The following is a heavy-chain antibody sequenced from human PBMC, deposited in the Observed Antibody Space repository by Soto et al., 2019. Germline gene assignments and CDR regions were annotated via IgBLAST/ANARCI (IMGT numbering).Heavy chain of an antibody. CDR1: GGSIGSGGYY. CDR2: IYYSGST. D-gene: IGHD6-6*01. Sequence: QVQLQESGPGLVKPSQTLSLTCTVSGGSIGSGGYYWSWIRQHPGKGLEWIGYIYYSGSTYYNPSLKSRVTISVDTSKNQFSLKLSSVTAADTAVYYCARERGSSGWFDPWGQGTLVTVSS. J-gene: IGHJ5*02. CDR3: ARERGSSGWFDP. V-gene: IGHV4-31*03.